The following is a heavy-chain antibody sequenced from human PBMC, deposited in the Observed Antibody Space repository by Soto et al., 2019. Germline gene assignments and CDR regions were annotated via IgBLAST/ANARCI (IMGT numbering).Heavy chain of an antibody. J-gene: IGHJ1*01. CDR3: AIDESDDYVWGSFPS. Sequence: SVKVSCKTSGGTFSNFGISWVRQAPGQGLEWMGGIMPSSDTPNNAQRFQGRIIISADESTSTAYMELSSLRSEDTAVYYCAIDESDDYVWGSFPSWGQGTPVPVSS. D-gene: IGHD3-16*01. CDR2: IMPSSDTP. V-gene: IGHV1-69*13. CDR1: GGTFSNFG.